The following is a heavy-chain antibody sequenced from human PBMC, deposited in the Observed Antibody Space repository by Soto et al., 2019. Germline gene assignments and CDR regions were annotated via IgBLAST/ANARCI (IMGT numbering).Heavy chain of an antibody. D-gene: IGHD3-16*01. CDR1: GYSFTSYW. V-gene: IGHV5-51*01. CDR2: IYPGDSDT. CDR3: ARPPYPPHYDDAFDI. Sequence: LGESLKISCKGSGYSFTSYWIGWVRQMPGKGLEWMGIIYPGDSDTRYSPSFQGQVTISVDKSIDTAYLQWSSLKASDTAVYYCARPPYPPHYDDAFDIWGQGTMVTVSS. J-gene: IGHJ3*02.